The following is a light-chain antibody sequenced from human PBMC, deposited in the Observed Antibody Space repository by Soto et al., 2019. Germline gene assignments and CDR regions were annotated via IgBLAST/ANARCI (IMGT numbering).Light chain of an antibody. CDR3: QQYKDWPLT. Sequence: EILMTQSPATLSLSPGERATLSCRASQSVSGSLAWYQQKPGQAPRLLIYSVSTRATGIPARFSGSGSGTEFTLTVSSLQSEDFALYYCQQYKDWPLTFGPGTKVDF. CDR2: SVS. V-gene: IGKV3-15*01. CDR1: QSVSGS. J-gene: IGKJ3*01.